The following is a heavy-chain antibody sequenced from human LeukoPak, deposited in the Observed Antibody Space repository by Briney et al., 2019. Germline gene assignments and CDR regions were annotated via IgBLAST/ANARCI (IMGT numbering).Heavy chain of an antibody. CDR2: ISGSGGST. J-gene: IGHJ6*04. V-gene: IGHV3-23*01. CDR3: AELGITMIGGV. CDR1: GFTFSSYA. Sequence: GGSLRLSCAASGFTFSSYAMSWVRQAPGQGLEWVSAISGSGGSTYYADSVKGRFTISRDNSKNTLFLQMNSLRAEDTAVYYCAELGITMIGGVWGKGTTVTISS. D-gene: IGHD3-10*02.